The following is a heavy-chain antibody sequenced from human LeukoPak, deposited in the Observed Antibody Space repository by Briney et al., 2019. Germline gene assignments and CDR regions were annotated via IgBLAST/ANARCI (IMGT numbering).Heavy chain of an antibody. D-gene: IGHD3-10*01. J-gene: IGHJ6*02. Sequence: ASVKVSCKASGYTFTSYAMNWVRQAPGQGLEWMGIINPSGGSTSYAQKFQGRVTMTRDTSTSTVYMELSSLRSEDTAVYYCARDIPYYYGSGSYRYYYYGMDVWGQGTTVTVSS. V-gene: IGHV1-46*01. CDR2: INPSGGST. CDR3: ARDIPYYYGSGSYRYYYYGMDV. CDR1: GYTFTSYA.